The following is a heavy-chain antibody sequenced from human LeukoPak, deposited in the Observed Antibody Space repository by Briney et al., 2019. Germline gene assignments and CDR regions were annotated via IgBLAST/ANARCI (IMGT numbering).Heavy chain of an antibody. CDR3: AKAENDIRTVAAANDP. CDR1: GFTFSSYA. D-gene: IGHD6-13*01. V-gene: IGHV3-23*01. Sequence: PGGFLRLSCAASGFTFSSYAMNWVRQAPGKGLEWVSAISGSGGTTYYADSVKGRFTISRDNSKNTLYLQMNSLRAEDTAVYYCAKAENDIRTVAAANDPWGQGTLVTVSS. CDR2: ISGSGGTT. J-gene: IGHJ5*02.